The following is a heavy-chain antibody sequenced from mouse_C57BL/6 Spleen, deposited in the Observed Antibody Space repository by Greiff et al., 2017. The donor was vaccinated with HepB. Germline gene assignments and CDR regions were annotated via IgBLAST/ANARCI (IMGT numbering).Heavy chain of an antibody. D-gene: IGHD2-4*01. V-gene: IGHV1-64*01. CDR2: IHPNSGST. CDR1: GYTFTSYW. Sequence: QVQLQQPGAELVKPGASVKLSCKASGYTFTSYWMHWVKQRPGQGLEWIGMIHPNSGSTNYNEKFKSKATLTVDKSSSTAYMQLSSLTSEDSAVYYCARIYYDYDLFAYWGQVTLVTVSA. J-gene: IGHJ3*01. CDR3: ARIYYDYDLFAY.